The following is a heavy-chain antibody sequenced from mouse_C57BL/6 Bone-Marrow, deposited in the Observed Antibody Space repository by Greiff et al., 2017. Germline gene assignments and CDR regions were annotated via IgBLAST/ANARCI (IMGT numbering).Heavy chain of an antibody. CDR2: IYPGSGNT. J-gene: IGHJ3*01. V-gene: IGHV1-76*01. D-gene: IGHD1-1*01. Sequence: QVQLKESGAELVRPGASVKLSCKASGYTFTDYYINWVKQRPGQGLEWIARIYPGSGNTYSNEKFKGKDTLTAEKSSSTAYMQLSSRLSEDSAVYFCARIEYYGTWFAYWGQGTLVTVSA. CDR3: ARIEYYGTWFAY. CDR1: GYTFTDYY.